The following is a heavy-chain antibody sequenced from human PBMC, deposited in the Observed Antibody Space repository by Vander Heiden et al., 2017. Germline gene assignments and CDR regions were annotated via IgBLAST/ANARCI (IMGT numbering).Heavy chain of an antibody. CDR1: GFTFSDEY. D-gene: IGHD3-9*01. CDR3: GRVFDPSRLFDY. J-gene: IGHJ4*01. CDR2: ISSSGSTI. V-gene: IGHV3-11*01. Sequence: QVQLVESGGGLVKPGGSLRLSCAASGFTFSDEYLSWIHQARGKGLEWVPYISSSGSTIYYADSVKGRFTISRDNAKNQLCLQMHRLRAEDTAVYCCGRVFDPSRLFDYWGDGRLVNDSS.